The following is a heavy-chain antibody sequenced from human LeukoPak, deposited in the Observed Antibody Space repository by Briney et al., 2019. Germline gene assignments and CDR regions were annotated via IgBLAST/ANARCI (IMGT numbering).Heavy chain of an antibody. V-gene: IGHV3-7*03. CDR2: IKQDGSEK. Sequence: GGSLRLSCAASGFTFSSHWMSWVRQAPGKGLEWVANIKQDGSEKYYVDSVKGRLTISRDNAKNSLYLQMNSLRAEDTAVYYCASPYCSGVSCYHFDYWGQGTLATVSS. CDR3: ASPYCSGVSCYHFDY. D-gene: IGHD2-15*01. CDR1: GFTFSSHW. J-gene: IGHJ4*02.